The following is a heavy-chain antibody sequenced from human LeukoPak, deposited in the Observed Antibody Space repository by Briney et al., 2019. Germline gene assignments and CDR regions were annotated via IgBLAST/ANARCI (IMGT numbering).Heavy chain of an antibody. CDR3: AREMATTGVVDY. CDR2: ISWNSGSI. D-gene: IGHD5-24*01. J-gene: IGHJ4*02. V-gene: IGHV3-20*04. CDR1: GFTFSSYA. Sequence: GGSLRLSCAASGFTFSSYAMSWVRQAPGKGLEWVSGISWNSGSIGYADSVKGRFTISRDNAKNSLYLQMNSLRAEDTAVYYCAREMATTGVVDYWGQGTLVTVSS.